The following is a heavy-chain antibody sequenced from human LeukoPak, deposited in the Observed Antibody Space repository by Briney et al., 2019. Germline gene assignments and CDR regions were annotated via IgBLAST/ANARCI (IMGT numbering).Heavy chain of an antibody. Sequence: ASETLSLTCAVYGGSFSGYYWSWIRQPPGKGLEWIGYIYYSGSTNYNPSLKSRVTISVDTSKNQFSLKLSSVTAADTAVYYCARGLLDGYTHPAAFDIWGQGTMVTVSS. CDR3: ARGLLDGYTHPAAFDI. CDR1: GGSFSGYY. D-gene: IGHD5-24*01. J-gene: IGHJ3*02. V-gene: IGHV4-59*01. CDR2: IYYSGST.